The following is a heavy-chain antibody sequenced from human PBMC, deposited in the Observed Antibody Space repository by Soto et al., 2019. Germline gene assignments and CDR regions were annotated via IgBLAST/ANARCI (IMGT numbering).Heavy chain of an antibody. CDR2: INHSGSN. J-gene: IGHJ6*02. CDR1: VLSFIGYY. D-gene: IGHD4-17*01. CDR3: ARGDYVAEDYGMDV. Sequence: SGTLCLTCAVYVLSFIGYYCSWILQPPGKGLEWIGEINHSGSNNYNPSLKSRVTISVDTSKNQFSLKLSSVTAADTDVYYCARGDYVAEDYGMDVWGQGPTATVSS. V-gene: IGHV4-34*01.